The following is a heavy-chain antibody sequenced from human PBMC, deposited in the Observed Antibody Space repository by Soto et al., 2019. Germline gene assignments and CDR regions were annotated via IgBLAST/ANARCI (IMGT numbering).Heavy chain of an antibody. CDR3: ARDEVPNSSSKSYYYYYGMDV. CDR2: INPNSGGT. Sequence: ASVKVSCKASGYTFTGYYMHWVRQAPGQGLEWMGWINPNSGGTNYAQKFQGWVTMTRDTSISTAYMELSRLRSDDTAVYYCARDEVPNSSSKSYYYYYGMDVWGQGTTVTVSS. V-gene: IGHV1-2*04. D-gene: IGHD6-6*01. J-gene: IGHJ6*02. CDR1: GYTFTGYY.